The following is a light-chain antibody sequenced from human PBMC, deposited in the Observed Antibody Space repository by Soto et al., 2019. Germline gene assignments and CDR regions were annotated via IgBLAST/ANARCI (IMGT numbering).Light chain of an antibody. CDR3: QQYDSSFT. CDR1: QQVPTTY. V-gene: IGKV3-20*01. J-gene: IGKJ4*01. Sequence: IVLTQSPATLSLSPGERATLSCPASQQVPTTYIAWYQQKFGQAPRLLIYGASTRATGTPDRFTGGGFGTDFTLTISRVEPEDFAVYYCQQYDSSFTFGGGTKVEMK. CDR2: GAS.